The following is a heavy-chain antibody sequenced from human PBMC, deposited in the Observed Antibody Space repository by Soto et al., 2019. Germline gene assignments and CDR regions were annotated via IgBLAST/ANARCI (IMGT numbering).Heavy chain of an antibody. CDR1: GFTFSTYS. CDR2: ISSSTI. V-gene: IGHV3-48*01. J-gene: IGHJ5*02. Sequence: GGSLRLSCAASGFTFSTYSMNWVRQAPGKGLEWVSSISSSTIYYAASVKGRFSISRDDSKSIAYLQMNSLKTEDTAVYYCSRAGVVVVAATYDPWGQGTLVTVSS. D-gene: IGHD2-15*01. CDR3: SRAGVVVVAATYDP.